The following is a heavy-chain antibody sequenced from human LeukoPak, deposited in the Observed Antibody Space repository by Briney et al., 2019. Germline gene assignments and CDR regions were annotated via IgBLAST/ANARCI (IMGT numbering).Heavy chain of an antibody. Sequence: PGGSLRLSCAASAFTFSTYSMIWVRQAPGKGLEWVSSISGSSNYIYYADSAKGRFTISRDNTKNSLYLQMNNLRAEDTAVYYCARLGVGDLRAGLDPWGQGTLVTVSS. CDR3: ARLGVGDLRAGLDP. CDR2: ISGSSNYI. V-gene: IGHV3-21*01. J-gene: IGHJ5*02. D-gene: IGHD1-26*01. CDR1: AFTFSTYS.